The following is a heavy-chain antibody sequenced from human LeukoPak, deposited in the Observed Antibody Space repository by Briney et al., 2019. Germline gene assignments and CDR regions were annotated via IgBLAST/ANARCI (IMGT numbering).Heavy chain of an antibody. J-gene: IGHJ5*02. CDR2: LSHGGTRT. CDR1: GFTFRNFA. Sequence: GGSLRLSCAASGFTFRNFAMSWGRQAPGKGLEWVSGLSHGGTRTFYAASVKGRFTISRDDSNSTLFLQMDNLRVEDTATYYCAKDIELFMSWGQGTLVIVS. V-gene: IGHV3-23*01. D-gene: IGHD1-26*01. CDR3: AKDIELFMS.